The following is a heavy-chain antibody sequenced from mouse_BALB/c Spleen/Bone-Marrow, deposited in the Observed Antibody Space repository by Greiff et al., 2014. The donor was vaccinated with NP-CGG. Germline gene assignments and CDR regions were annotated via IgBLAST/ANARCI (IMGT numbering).Heavy chain of an antibody. CDR2: ISNGGTYT. Sequence: EVQLQQSGGGLVKPGGSLKLSCAASGFTFSGFYMFWFRQTPEKRLEWVATISNGGTYTYYPDSVKGRFTISRDNAKNNLYLQMSSLKSEDTAMYYCARSGERYGAMDYWGQGTSVTVTS. CDR1: GFTFSGFY. V-gene: IGHV5-4*02. CDR3: ARSGERYGAMDY. D-gene: IGHD1-1*02. J-gene: IGHJ4*01.